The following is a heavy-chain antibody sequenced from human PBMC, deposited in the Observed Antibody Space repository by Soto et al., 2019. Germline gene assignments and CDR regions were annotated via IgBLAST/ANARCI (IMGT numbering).Heavy chain of an antibody. D-gene: IGHD2-2*01. CDR2: INGGNGNT. J-gene: IGHJ3*02. Sequence: ASVKVSCKASGYTFTSYAMHWVRQAPGQRLEWMGWINGGNGNTKYSQKLQGRVTTTRDTSATTAYMELSSLRSEDTAVYYCATAIADDAFDIWGRGTMVTVSS. CDR1: GYTFTSYA. V-gene: IGHV1-3*01. CDR3: ATAIADDAFDI.